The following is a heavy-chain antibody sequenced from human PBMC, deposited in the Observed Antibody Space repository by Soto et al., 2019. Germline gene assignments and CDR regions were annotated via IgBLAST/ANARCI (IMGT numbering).Heavy chain of an antibody. J-gene: IGHJ4*02. V-gene: IGHV4-34*01. CDR1: GGSFSDSY. D-gene: IGHD2-8*02. CDR2: INHSGST. CDR3: ARGQSSLLLDC. Sequence: PSDPLSLTCAIYGGSFSDSYWSWIRQPPGKGLEWIGEINHSGSTNYNPSLKSRVTISVDTSKNQFSLKLSSVTAADTAVYYCARGQSSLLLDCWGQG.